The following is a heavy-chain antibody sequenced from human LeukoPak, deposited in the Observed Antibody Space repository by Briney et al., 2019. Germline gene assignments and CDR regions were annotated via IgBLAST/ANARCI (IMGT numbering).Heavy chain of an antibody. CDR1: GFTFSSYA. V-gene: IGHV3-23*01. Sequence: GGSLRLSCAASGFTFSSYAMSWVRQAPGKGLEWASAISGSSGSTYYADSVKGRFTISRDNSKNTLYLQMNSLRAEDTAVYYCAKVAIAVAGLYYFDYWGQGTLVTVSS. J-gene: IGHJ4*02. CDR2: ISGSSGST. D-gene: IGHD6-19*01. CDR3: AKVAIAVAGLYYFDY.